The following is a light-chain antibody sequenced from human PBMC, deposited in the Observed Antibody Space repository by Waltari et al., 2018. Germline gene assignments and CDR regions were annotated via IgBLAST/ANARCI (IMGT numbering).Light chain of an antibody. Sequence: QSALTQPASLSGSPGQSVTTFCTGTSNDVCGSNSVSWYQEHPGQAPRVIIYDVSDRPSGVSDRFSGSKSGNTASLTISGLQAEDEADYYCSSQSSDNVVLFGGGTKLTVL. CDR2: DVS. J-gene: IGLJ2*01. CDR1: SNDVCGSNS. V-gene: IGLV2-14*01. CDR3: SSQSSDNVVL.